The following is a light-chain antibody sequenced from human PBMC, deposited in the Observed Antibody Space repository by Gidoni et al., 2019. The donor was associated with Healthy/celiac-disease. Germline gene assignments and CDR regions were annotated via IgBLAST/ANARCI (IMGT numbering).Light chain of an antibody. CDR2: WAS. J-gene: IGKJ1*01. V-gene: IGKV4-1*01. Sequence: DIVMTQSPDSLAVSLGERATINCKSSQSVLYSSNNQNYLAWYQQKPGQPPKLLIYWASTRESGVPDRFSGSGSGTDFTLTISSLQAEDVAVYYCQQYYSTPTFXQXTKVXIK. CDR1: QSVLYSSNNQNY. CDR3: QQYYSTPT.